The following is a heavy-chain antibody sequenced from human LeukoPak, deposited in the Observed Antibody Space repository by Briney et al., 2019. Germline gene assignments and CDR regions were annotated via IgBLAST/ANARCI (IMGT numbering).Heavy chain of an antibody. Sequence: GASVKVSCKASGYTFTSYDINWVRQATGQGLEWMGIINPSGGSTSYAQKFQGRVTMTRDTSTSTVYMELSSLRSEDTAVYYCARPIRGITGNWAFDIWGQGTMVTVSS. CDR2: INPSGGST. CDR1: GYTFTSYD. D-gene: IGHD1-20*01. V-gene: IGHV1-46*01. J-gene: IGHJ3*02. CDR3: ARPIRGITGNWAFDI.